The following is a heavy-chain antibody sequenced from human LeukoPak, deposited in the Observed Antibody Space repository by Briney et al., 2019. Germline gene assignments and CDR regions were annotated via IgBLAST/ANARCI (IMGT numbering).Heavy chain of an antibody. D-gene: IGHD3-22*01. Sequence: SETPSPTFSVSCDPGRRSDSYWGLIRQPPREGVGGIGTIYYSGSTYYSPSLKGRVTMSVDPSNNQFSLSLRSVTAADTAIYYCARRRYYDGSGYLEWGQGTLLSVSS. CDR3: ARRRYYDGSGYLE. V-gene: IGHV4-39*01. J-gene: IGHJ1*01. CDR2: IYYSGST. CDR1: CDPGRRSDSY.